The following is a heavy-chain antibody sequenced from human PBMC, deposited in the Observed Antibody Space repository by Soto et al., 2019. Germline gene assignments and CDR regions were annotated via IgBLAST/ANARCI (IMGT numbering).Heavy chain of an antibody. CDR2: MNPNTGDT. D-gene: IGHD3-16*01. Sequence: QVQLVQSGAEVKKPGASVKVSCKASGYTFTSHDINWVRQATGQGLEWMGVMNPNTGDTGYAQKFQGRVTMTRDTSISTAYLELTGLRSEDTAVYYCAITHIIRCLGDIYDYGMDVWGQGTMVTVSS. V-gene: IGHV1-8*01. CDR3: AITHIIRCLGDIYDYGMDV. CDR1: GYTFTSHD. J-gene: IGHJ6*02.